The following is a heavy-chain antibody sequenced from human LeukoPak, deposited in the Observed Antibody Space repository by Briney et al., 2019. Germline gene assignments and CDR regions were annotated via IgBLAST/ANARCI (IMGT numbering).Heavy chain of an antibody. Sequence: PGGSLRLSCAASGLTFSSYGMHWVRQAPGKGLEWVSYISSSSSTIYYADSVKGRFTISRDNAKNSLYLQMNSLRTGDTAVYYCARGLDSGGYYRIYYFDYWGQGTLVTVSS. CDR2: ISSSSSTI. V-gene: IGHV3-48*01. D-gene: IGHD3-22*01. CDR1: GLTFSSYG. CDR3: ARGLDSGGYYRIYYFDY. J-gene: IGHJ4*02.